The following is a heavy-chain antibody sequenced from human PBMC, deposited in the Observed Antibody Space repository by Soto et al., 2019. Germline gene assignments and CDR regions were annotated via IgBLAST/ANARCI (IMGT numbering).Heavy chain of an antibody. V-gene: IGHV4-31*03. CDR3: AREDGSSWYPFDY. CDR2: IYYSGST. D-gene: IGHD6-13*01. J-gene: IGHJ4*02. Sequence: PSETLSLTCTVSGGSISSGGYYWSWIRQHPGKGLEWIGYIYYSGSTYYNPSLKSRVTISVDTSKNQFSLKLSSVTAADTAVYYCAREDGSSWYPFDYWGQGTLVTVSS. CDR1: GGSISSGGYY.